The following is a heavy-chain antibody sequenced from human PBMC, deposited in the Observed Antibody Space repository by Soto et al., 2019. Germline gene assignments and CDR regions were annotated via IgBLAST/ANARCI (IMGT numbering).Heavy chain of an antibody. CDR3: ARVQQLVQQTTYGMDV. CDR2: INPSGGST. V-gene: IGHV1-46*01. D-gene: IGHD6-13*01. J-gene: IGHJ6*02. Sequence: GASVKVSCKASGYTFTSYYMHWVRQAPGQGLEWMGIINPSGGSTSYAQKFQGRVTMTRDTSTSTVYMELSSLRSEDTAVYYCARVQQLVQQTTYGMDVWGQGTTVTVSS. CDR1: GYTFTSYY.